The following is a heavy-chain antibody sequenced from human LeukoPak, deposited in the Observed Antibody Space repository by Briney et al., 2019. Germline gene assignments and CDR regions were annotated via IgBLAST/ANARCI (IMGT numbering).Heavy chain of an antibody. CDR1: GFTFSIYA. J-gene: IGHJ3*02. V-gene: IGHV3-23*01. CDR2: MSGSGGST. D-gene: IGHD3-16*01. Sequence: GGSLRLSCAASGFTFSIYAMSWVRQAPGKGLEWVSGMSGSGGSTYHADSVKGRFTISRDNSKNTLYLQMNTLGAEDTAVYYCAKDREYSYVYDAFDMWGQGTLVTVSS. CDR3: AKDREYSYVYDAFDM.